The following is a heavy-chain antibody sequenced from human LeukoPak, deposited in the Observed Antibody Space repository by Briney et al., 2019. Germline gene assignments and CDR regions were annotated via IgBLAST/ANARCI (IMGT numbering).Heavy chain of an antibody. CDR1: GFTVSSNY. D-gene: IGHD1-26*01. V-gene: IGHV3-66*01. Sequence: PGGSLRLSCAASGFTVSSNYMSWVRQAPGKGLEWVSVIYSGGSTYYADSVKCRFTISRDNSKNTLYLQMNSLRAEDTAVYYCAREGEHSGSYHDAFDIWGQGTMVTVSS. CDR2: IYSGGST. CDR3: AREGEHSGSYHDAFDI. J-gene: IGHJ3*02.